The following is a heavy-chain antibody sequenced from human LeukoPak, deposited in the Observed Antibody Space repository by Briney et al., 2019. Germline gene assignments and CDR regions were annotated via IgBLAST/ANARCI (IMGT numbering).Heavy chain of an antibody. CDR1: RYTLTELS. V-gene: IGHV1-24*01. J-gene: IGHJ6*02. CDR3: AADPTSIFPGIVADNGMGV. CDR2: FDPEDGET. D-gene: IGHD1-26*01. Sequence: ASVKVSCKVSRYTLTELSIHWVRQAPGKGLEWMGSFDPEDGETIYAQKFQGRVTMTEDTSTDTAYMELSSLRFEDTAVYYCAADPTSIFPGIVADNGMGVWGQGTTVTVSS.